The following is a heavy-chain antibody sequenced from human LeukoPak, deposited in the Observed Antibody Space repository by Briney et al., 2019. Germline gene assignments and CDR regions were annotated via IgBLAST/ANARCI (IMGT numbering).Heavy chain of an antibody. CDR2: IIPIFGTA. CDR1: GGTFSSYA. J-gene: IGHJ4*02. D-gene: IGHD1-26*01. V-gene: IGHV1-69*01. Sequence: SVKVSCKASGGTFSSYAISWVRQAPGQGLEWMGGIIPIFGTANYAQKFQGRVTITADESTSTAYMELSSLRSEDTAMYYCATEVGATTSFDYWGQGTLVTVSS. CDR3: ATEVGATTSFDY.